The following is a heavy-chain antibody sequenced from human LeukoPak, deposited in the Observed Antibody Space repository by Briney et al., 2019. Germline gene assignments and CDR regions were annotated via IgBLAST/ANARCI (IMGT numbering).Heavy chain of an antibody. Sequence: GGSLRLSCAASGFTFAHYAMTWVRQAPGKGLEWVSDISGYSDYKYYADSVKGRLTISRDHSKSTLYLQMNSLRADDTALYYCARGGFGTVTDYWGQGTLVTVSS. V-gene: IGHV3-23*01. CDR2: ISGYSDYK. D-gene: IGHD4-17*01. CDR3: ARGGFGTVTDY. J-gene: IGHJ4*02. CDR1: GFTFAHYA.